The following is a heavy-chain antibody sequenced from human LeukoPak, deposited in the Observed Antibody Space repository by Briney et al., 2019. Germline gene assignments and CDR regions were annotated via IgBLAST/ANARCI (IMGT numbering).Heavy chain of an antibody. CDR2: TTGSTAAT. D-gene: IGHD6-13*01. V-gene: IGHV3-23*01. CDR3: AKLGANIAL. Sequence: GGSLRLSCAASGFTFSNYAMSWVRQTPGKGLEWVSTTTGSTAATYHADSVKARFTISRDNSQNTLYLQMNSLRAEDTAVYYCAKLGANIALWGQGTLVTVSS. J-gene: IGHJ4*02. CDR1: GFTFSNYA.